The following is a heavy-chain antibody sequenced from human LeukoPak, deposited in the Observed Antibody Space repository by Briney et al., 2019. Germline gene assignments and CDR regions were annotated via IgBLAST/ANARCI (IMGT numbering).Heavy chain of an antibody. V-gene: IGHV3-9*01. CDR1: GFTFDNYA. D-gene: IGHD3-10*01. J-gene: IGHJ4*02. Sequence: GRSLRLSCAASGFTFDNYAMHWVRQAPGKGLEWVSGIAWNSGNTGFADSVKGRFTVSRDNAENSLYLEMNSLTPEDTAFYFCAKDMNSYGSGSSYNPWGPFDSWGQGTLVTVSS. CDR2: IAWNSGNT. CDR3: AKDMNSYGSGSSYNPWGPFDS.